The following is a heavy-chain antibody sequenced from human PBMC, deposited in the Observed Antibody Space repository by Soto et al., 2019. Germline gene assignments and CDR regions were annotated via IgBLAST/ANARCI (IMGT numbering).Heavy chain of an antibody. D-gene: IGHD3-3*01. CDR1: GGSISGYY. CDR2: IYYTGST. J-gene: IGHJ4*02. Sequence: SETLSLTCTVSGGSISGYYWSWIRQPPGKGLEWIAYIYYTGSTYYNPSLMSRATISLDTSKNRFSLTLNSVTAADTAVYYCARHALYSGGVGFWYFDLWGQGTLVTVSS. CDR3: ARHALYSGGVGFWYFDL. V-gene: IGHV4-59*08.